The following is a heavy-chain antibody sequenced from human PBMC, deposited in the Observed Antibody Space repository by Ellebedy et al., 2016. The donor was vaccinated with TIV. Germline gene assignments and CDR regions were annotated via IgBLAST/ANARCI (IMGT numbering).Heavy chain of an antibody. Sequence: GGSLRLXXAASGFTFSSYAMSWLRQAPGKGLEWVSVFGGRSTTTYYADSVKGRFTISRDNSKNTLYLQMTSLRAEDTAVYYCAKAPTAIFAHFYYYYYYMDVWGKGTTVTVSS. CDR3: AKAPTAIFAHFYYYYYYMDV. CDR1: GFTFSSYA. CDR2: FGGRSTTT. V-gene: IGHV3-23*01. D-gene: IGHD2-21*02. J-gene: IGHJ6*03.